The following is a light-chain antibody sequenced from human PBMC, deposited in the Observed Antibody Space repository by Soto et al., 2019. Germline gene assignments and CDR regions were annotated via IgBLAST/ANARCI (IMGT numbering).Light chain of an antibody. J-gene: IGLJ1*01. CDR1: SSDVGGYNY. Sequence: QSALTQPASVSGSPGQSITISCTGTSSDVGGYNYVSWYQQHPGKAPKFMIYDVSNRPSGVSNRFSGSKSGNTASLTISGLQAEDVADYYCSSYTTSNTRQIVFGTGTKLTVL. CDR2: DVS. V-gene: IGLV2-14*01. CDR3: SSYTTSNTRQIV.